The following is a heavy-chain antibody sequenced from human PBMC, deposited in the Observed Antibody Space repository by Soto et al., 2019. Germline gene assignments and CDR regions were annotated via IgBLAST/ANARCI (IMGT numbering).Heavy chain of an antibody. D-gene: IGHD2-15*01. CDR1: GGTFTTYT. Sequence: QVQLVQSGAEVKKPGSSVKVSCKASGGTFTTYTLSWVRQAPGQGLEWMGRIIPIVDIANYAQKFQGRVTMTADTSTSTADMELSSLRSEDTAVSYCAVQVVAAPPFDYWGQGTLVTVSS. CDR3: AVQVVAAPPFDY. V-gene: IGHV1-69*02. J-gene: IGHJ4*02. CDR2: IIPIVDIA.